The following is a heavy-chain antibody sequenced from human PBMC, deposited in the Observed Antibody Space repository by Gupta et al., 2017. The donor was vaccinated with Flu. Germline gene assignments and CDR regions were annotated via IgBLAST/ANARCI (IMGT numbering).Heavy chain of an antibody. CDR2: IYYSGST. J-gene: IGHJ6*02. Sequence: QVQLQESGPGLVKPSETLSLTCTVPGGSISSYYWSWIRQPPGKGLEWIGYIYYSGSTNYNPSLKSRVTISVDTSKNQFSLKLSSVTAADTAVYYCASSRNHLPYYYYGMDVWGQGTTVTVSS. CDR1: GGSISSYY. D-gene: IGHD1-14*01. V-gene: IGHV4-59*01. CDR3: ASSRNHLPYYYYGMDV.